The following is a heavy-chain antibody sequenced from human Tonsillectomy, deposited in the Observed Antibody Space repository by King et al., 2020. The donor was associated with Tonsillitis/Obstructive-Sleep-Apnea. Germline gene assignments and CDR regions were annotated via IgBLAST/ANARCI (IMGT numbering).Heavy chain of an antibody. Sequence: QLVQSGAEVKKPGASVKVSCKVSGYTLTELSMHWVRQAPGKGLEWMGGFDPEDGETIYAQKFQGRVTVTEDTSTDTAYMELSSLRSEDTAVYYCATRGYCGGDCYDLDYWGQGTLVTVSS. V-gene: IGHV1-24*01. J-gene: IGHJ4*02. D-gene: IGHD2-21*02. CDR3: ATRGYCGGDCYDLDY. CDR2: FDPEDGET. CDR1: GYTLTELS.